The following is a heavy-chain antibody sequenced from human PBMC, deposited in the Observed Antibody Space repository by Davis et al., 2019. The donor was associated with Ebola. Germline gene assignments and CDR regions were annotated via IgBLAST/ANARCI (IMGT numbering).Heavy chain of an antibody. J-gene: IGHJ5*02. CDR3: ARYSREYYYGSGSYSNWFDP. CDR1: GGSISSSSHY. CDR2: IYYSGST. D-gene: IGHD3-10*01. Sequence: SETLSLTCTVSGGSISSSSHYWGWIRQPPGKGLEWIGNIYYSGSTYYNPSLMSRVTMSQDTSKNQFSLKLSSVTAADTAMYYCARYSREYYYGSGSYSNWFDPWGQGTLVTVSS. V-gene: IGHV4-39*07.